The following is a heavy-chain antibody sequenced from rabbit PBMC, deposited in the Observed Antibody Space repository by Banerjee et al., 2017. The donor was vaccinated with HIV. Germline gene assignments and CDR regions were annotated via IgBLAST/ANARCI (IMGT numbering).Heavy chain of an antibody. Sequence: QQQLEESGGGLVKPGGTLTLTCKASGFSFSSYYYMCWVRQAPGKGLEWIGCIATGSGTTYYASWAKGRFTISKTSSTTVTLQMPSLTAADTATYFCAGSDGIGDGVAHGWWGPGTLVTVS. CDR2: IATGSGTT. CDR3: AGSDGIGDGVAHGW. V-gene: IGHV1S45*01. CDR1: GFSFSSYYY. J-gene: IGHJ4*01. D-gene: IGHD2-1*01.